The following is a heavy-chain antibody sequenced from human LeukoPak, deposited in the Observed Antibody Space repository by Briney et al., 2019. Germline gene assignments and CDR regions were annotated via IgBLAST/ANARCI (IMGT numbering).Heavy chain of an antibody. CDR2: IRYDGSNK. D-gene: IGHD2-2*01. Sequence: PGGSLRLSCAASGFTFSSYGMHWVRQAPGKGLEWVAFIRYDGSNKCNADSVQGRFTISRDNSKNTLYLQMNSLRAEDTAVYYCAKDFKRHRSSSSCAYDSWGQGTLVTVSS. J-gene: IGHJ4*02. CDR1: GFTFSSYG. V-gene: IGHV3-30*02. CDR3: AKDFKRHRSSSSCAYDS.